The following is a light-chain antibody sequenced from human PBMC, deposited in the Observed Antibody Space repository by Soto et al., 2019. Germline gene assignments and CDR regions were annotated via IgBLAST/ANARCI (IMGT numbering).Light chain of an antibody. V-gene: IGKV1-6*01. CDR1: QDIRKD. CDR3: LQDYTYPRT. Sequence: AVQMTQSPSSLSASVGDRVTITCRASQDIRKDLGWYQQKPGKAPKLLIFAASSLQSGVPSRFSGSGSGTDFTLTISSLQPEDFATYYCLQDYTYPRTFGQGTKVEI. CDR2: AAS. J-gene: IGKJ1*01.